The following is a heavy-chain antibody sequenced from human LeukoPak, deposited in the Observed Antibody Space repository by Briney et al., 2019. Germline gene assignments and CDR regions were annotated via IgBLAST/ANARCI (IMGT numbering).Heavy chain of an antibody. D-gene: IGHD2-15*01. Sequence: PSETLSLTCTVSGGSISSSSYYWGWGRQPPGKGLEWVGSIYYSGSTYYNPSLKSRVTISVDTSKNPFSLKLSSVTAADTAVYYCARIPDIVVVVAATSGAFDIWGQGTMVTVSS. CDR3: ARIPDIVVVVAATSGAFDI. CDR2: IYYSGST. CDR1: GGSISSSSYY. J-gene: IGHJ3*02. V-gene: IGHV4-39*01.